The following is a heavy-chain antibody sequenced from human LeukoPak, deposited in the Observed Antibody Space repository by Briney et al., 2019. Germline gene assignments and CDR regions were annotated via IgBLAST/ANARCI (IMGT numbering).Heavy chain of an antibody. D-gene: IGHD5-24*01. CDR3: ARRKGWLQGKTDYFDY. CDR2: IYPGDSDT. V-gene: IGHV5-51*01. Sequence: GESLKISCKGSGYSFTSYWIGWVRQMPGKGLEWMGIIYPGDSDTGYSPSFQGQVTISADKSISTAYLQWSSLKASDTAIFYCARRKGWLQGKTDYFDYWGQGTLVTVSS. J-gene: IGHJ4*02. CDR1: GYSFTSYW.